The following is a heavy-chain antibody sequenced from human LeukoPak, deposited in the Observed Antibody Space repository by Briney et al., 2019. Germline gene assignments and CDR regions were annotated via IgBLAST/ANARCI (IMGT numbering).Heavy chain of an antibody. Sequence: PGGSLRLSCAASGFTFSSYEMNWVRQAPGKGLEWVSHSSSSGSTIYYAGSVKGRFTIARDNAKNSVYLQMNSLRAEDTAAYYCARGSLHSAYGFDYWGQGTLVTVSS. CDR2: SSSSGSTI. CDR1: GFTFSSYE. CDR3: ARGSLHSAYGFDY. V-gene: IGHV3-48*03. D-gene: IGHD5-12*01. J-gene: IGHJ4*02.